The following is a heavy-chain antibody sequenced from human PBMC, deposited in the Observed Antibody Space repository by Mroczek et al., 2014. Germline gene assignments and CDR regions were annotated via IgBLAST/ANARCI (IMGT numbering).Heavy chain of an antibody. CDR2: ISSSSSYI. D-gene: IGHD2-8*02. CDR3: ARAALVGFDY. J-gene: IGHJ4*02. Sequence: ESGGGLVKPGGSLRLSCAASGFTFSSYSMNWVRQAPGKGLEWVSSISSSSSYIYYADSVKGRFTISRDNAKNSLYLQMSSLRAEDAAVYYCARAALVGFDYWGQGTLVTVSS. V-gene: IGHV3-21*01. CDR1: GFTFSSYS.